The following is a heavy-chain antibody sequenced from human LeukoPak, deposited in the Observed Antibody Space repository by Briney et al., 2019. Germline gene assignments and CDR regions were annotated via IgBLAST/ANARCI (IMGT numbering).Heavy chain of an antibody. V-gene: IGHV3-74*01. D-gene: IGHD5-18*01. CDR2: INSDGSTT. CDR1: GFTFSSYW. Sequence: GGSLRLSCAASGFTFSSYWMHWVRQAPGKGLVWVSRINSDGSTTSYADSVKGRFTISRDNAKKTVYLQMNSLRAEDTAVYYCARGYSSGYRIDYWVQGTLVTVSS. CDR3: ARGYSSGYRIDY. J-gene: IGHJ4*02.